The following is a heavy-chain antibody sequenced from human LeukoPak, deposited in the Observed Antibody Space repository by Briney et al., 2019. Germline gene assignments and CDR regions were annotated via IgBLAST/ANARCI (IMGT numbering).Heavy chain of an antibody. J-gene: IGHJ4*02. D-gene: IGHD3-10*01. CDR3: ARHGSGSYYFHFDY. Sequence: SETLSLTCTVSGGSISNYYWSWIRQSPVKGLEWIGFIYYSGSTNYNPSLKSRVTISVDTSKNQFSLKLSSVTAADTAVYYCARHGSGSYYFHFDYWGQGTLVTVSS. CDR2: IYYSGST. CDR1: GGSISNYY. V-gene: IGHV4-59*08.